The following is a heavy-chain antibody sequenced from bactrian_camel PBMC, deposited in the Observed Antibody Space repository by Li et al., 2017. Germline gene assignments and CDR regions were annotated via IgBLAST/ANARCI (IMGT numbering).Heavy chain of an antibody. V-gene: IGHV3S55*01. CDR1: GYTNSPYC. CDR2: IGRDGSA. Sequence: HVQLVESGGGSVQAGGSLRLSCKASGYTNSPYCMGWFRQAPGKEREGVAVIGRDGSASYAVSVEGRLTISVDNAKNTLYLQMNSLKPEDTAMYYCAARGPYCYTKLSVADFTYWGQGTQVTVS. CDR3: AARGPYCYTKLSVADFTY. J-gene: IGHJ6*01. D-gene: IGHD2*01.